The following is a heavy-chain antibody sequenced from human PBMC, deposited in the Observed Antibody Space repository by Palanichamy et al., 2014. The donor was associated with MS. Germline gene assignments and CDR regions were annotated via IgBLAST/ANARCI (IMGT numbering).Heavy chain of an antibody. CDR1: GFTFSDYA. D-gene: IGHD1-26*01. J-gene: IGHJ4*02. CDR3: AKGSQGSGSYFFDC. V-gene: IGHV3-23*01. Sequence: GFTFSDYAMSWVRQAPGEGLEWVSAISGSGDSAYYADSVKGRFTISRDSSENTLFLQVNSLRGEDTAVYFCAKGSQGSGSYFFDCWGQGTLVTVSS. CDR2: ISGSGDSA.